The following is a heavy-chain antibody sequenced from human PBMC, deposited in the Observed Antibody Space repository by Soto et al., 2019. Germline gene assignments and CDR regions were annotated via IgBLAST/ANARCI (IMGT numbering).Heavy chain of an antibody. V-gene: IGHV4-39*01. J-gene: IGHJ4*02. Sequence: QLQLQESGPGLVKPSETLSLTCTVSGDSISSDNYYCGWIRQPPGKGLEWIGSIYYTGSTYYNPYISSRVTISIDTSKSQFSLKLSSVTAADKAVYYCARHPGYAVPTVYATHYFNYWGQGILVTVST. CDR3: ARHPGYAVPTVYATHYFNY. CDR1: GDSISSDNYY. CDR2: IYYTGST. D-gene: IGHD2-8*01.